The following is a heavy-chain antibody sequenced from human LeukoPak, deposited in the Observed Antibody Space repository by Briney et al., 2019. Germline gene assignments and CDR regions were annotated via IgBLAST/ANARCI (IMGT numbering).Heavy chain of an antibody. Sequence: GSLRLSCAASGFTFSSYSMNWVSQAPGKGLEWVSFISSSSSTIYYADSVKGRFTISRDNAKNSLYLQMNSLRAEDTAVYYCARDRGGSYSAIDYWGQGTLVTVSS. J-gene: IGHJ4*02. V-gene: IGHV3-48*04. D-gene: IGHD1-26*01. CDR1: GFTFSSYS. CDR3: ARDRGGSYSAIDY. CDR2: ISSSSSTI.